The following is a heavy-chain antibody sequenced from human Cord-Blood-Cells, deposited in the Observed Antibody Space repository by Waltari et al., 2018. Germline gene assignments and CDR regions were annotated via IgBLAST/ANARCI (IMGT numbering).Heavy chain of an antibody. CDR1: GYSISSGYY. CDR2: IYHSGST. Sequence: QVQLQESGPGLVKPSETLSLTCAVSGYSISSGYYWGWIRQSPGKGLEWIGSIYHSGSTYYNPSLKSRVTISVDTSKNQFSLKLSSVTAADTAVYYCARRRKAWYFDLWGRGTLVTVSS. CDR3: ARRRKAWYFDL. J-gene: IGHJ2*01. V-gene: IGHV4-38-2*01.